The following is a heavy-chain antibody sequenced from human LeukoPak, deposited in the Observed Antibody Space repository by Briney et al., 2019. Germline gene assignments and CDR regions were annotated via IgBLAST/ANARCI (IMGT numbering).Heavy chain of an antibody. V-gene: IGHV4-34*01. J-gene: IGHJ4*02. CDR3: ARDRGTYPYCFDY. Sequence: PSETLSLTCAVYGGPFRGYHWSWIRQPPGKGLEWIGEIYHSGSTKYDPSLKSRVTISVDTSKNQFSLKLSSVTAADTAVYYCARDRGTYPYCFDYWGQGTLVTVSS. D-gene: IGHD1-1*01. CDR2: IYHSGST. CDR1: GGPFRGYH.